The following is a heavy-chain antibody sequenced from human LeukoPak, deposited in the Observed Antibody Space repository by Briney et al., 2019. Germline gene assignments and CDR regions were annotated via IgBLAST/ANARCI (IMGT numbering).Heavy chain of an antibody. D-gene: IGHD3-3*01. CDR1: GFTFSSYG. CDR2: IWYDGSNK. V-gene: IGHV3-33*01. Sequence: GGSLRLSCAASGFTFSSYGMHWVCQAPGKGLEWVAVIWYDGSNKYYADSVKGRFTISRDNSKITLYLQMNSLRAEDTAVYYCARDPYDFWSGYNWFDPGGQGTLVSVSS. J-gene: IGHJ5*02. CDR3: ARDPYDFWSGYNWFDP.